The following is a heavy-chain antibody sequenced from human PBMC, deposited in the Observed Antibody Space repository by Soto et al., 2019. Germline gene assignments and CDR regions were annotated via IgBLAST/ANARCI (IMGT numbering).Heavy chain of an antibody. CDR1: GFTFSSYA. D-gene: IGHD6-13*01. J-gene: IGHJ4*02. Sequence: TGGSVRLSCAASGFTFSSYAMSWVRQAPGKGLEWVSTISGSGGNTYYADSVKGRFTISRDNSKNTLYLQMNSLRAEDTAVYFCAKSSSSWYASYFDCWGQGTLVTVSS. CDR3: AKSSSSWYASYFDC. V-gene: IGHV3-23*01. CDR2: ISGSGGNT.